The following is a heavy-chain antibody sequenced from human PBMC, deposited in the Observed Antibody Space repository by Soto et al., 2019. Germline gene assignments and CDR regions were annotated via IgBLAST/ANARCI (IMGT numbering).Heavy chain of an antibody. Sequence: ASVKVSCKASGGTFSSYTISWVRQAPGQGLEWMGRIIPILGIANYAQKFQGRVTITADKSTSTAYMELSSLRSEDTAVYYCARVTHPGDWFDPWGQGTLVTVSS. CDR2: IIPILGIA. J-gene: IGHJ5*02. V-gene: IGHV1-69*02. D-gene: IGHD4-4*01. CDR1: GGTFSSYT. CDR3: ARVTHPGDWFDP.